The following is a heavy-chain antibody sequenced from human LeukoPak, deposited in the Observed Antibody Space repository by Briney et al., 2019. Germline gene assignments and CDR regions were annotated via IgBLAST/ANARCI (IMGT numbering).Heavy chain of an antibody. D-gene: IGHD6-6*01. CDR3: AKERRSSMDV. CDR2: ISSGGGST. Sequence: PGGSLRLSCEASGFIFTTSAISWVRQAPGKGLEWVSFISSGGGSTYYSNSVRGRFTISRDNYNNTVSLYMHSLRAEDTAIYYCAKERRSSMDVWGKGTTVSVSS. J-gene: IGHJ6*03. CDR1: GFIFTTSA. V-gene: IGHV3-23*01.